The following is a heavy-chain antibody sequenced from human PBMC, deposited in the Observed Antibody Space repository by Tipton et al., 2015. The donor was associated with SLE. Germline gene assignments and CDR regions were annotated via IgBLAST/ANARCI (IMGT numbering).Heavy chain of an antibody. CDR3: ARGKGTGTGELFDI. D-gene: IGHD1-7*01. CDR1: GFTFSSYW. V-gene: IGHV3-74*01. Sequence: GSLRLSCAASGFTFSSYWMHWVRQAPGKGLVWVSRINSDGSSTSYADSVKGRFTISRDNAKNTLYLQKNSLRAEDTAVYYCARGKGTGTGELFDIWGQGTMVTVSS. CDR2: INSDGSST. J-gene: IGHJ3*02.